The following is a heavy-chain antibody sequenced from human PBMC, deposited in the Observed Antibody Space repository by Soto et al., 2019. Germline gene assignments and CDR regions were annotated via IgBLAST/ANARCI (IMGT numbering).Heavy chain of an antibody. CDR2: FDPEDGET. D-gene: IGHD1-1*01. Sequence: QVQLVQSGAEVKKPGASVKVSCKVSGHTLTELSMHWVRLAPGKGLEWMGGFDPEDGETSSAQKFQGGVTMTEDTSTDSTYFELSSLRSEDTAVYYCAAGGTRWLHSPFDYWGQGTLVTISS. CDR3: AAGGTRWLHSPFDY. V-gene: IGHV1-24*01. J-gene: IGHJ4*02. CDR1: GHTLTELS.